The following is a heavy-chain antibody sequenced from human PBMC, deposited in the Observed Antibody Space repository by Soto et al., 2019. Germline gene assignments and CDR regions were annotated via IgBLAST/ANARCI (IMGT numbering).Heavy chain of an antibody. J-gene: IGHJ5*02. D-gene: IGHD4-4*01. CDR3: AKINAYGNHAGWSHP. V-gene: IGHV4-4*02. CDR2: IHHSGST. Sequence: SETLSLTCAVFGDSLTTSHWWSWVRQPPGKGLEWIGEIHHSGSTNYNPSLKSRVTISVDKSKNQFSPKLTSVTAADTAVYYCAKINAYGNHAGWSHPWGQGTLVTVSS. CDR1: GDSLTTSHW.